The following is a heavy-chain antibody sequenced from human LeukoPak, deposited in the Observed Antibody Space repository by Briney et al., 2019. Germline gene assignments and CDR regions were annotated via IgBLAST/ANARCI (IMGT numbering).Heavy chain of an antibody. V-gene: IGHV4-39*01. CDR2: IYYSGST. Sequence: PSETLSLTCTVSGGSISSSSYYWGWIRQPPGKGLEWIGSIYYSGSTYYNPSLKSRVTISVDTSKNQFSLKLSSVTAADTAVYYCASLYNWNDGFDYWGQGTLVTVSS. J-gene: IGHJ4*02. CDR3: ASLYNWNDGFDY. CDR1: GGSISSSSYY. D-gene: IGHD1-20*01.